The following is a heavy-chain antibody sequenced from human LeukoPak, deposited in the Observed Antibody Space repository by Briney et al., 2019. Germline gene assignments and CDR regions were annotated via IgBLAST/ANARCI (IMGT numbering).Heavy chain of an antibody. J-gene: IGHJ4*02. Sequence: ASVKVSCKASGYTFTSYDINWVRQATGQGLEWMGWMNPYSGNTAYAQKFQGRVTITRNTSISTAYMELSSLTSEDTAVYYCARGRYSGYGIDSWGQGTLVSVSS. CDR3: ARGRYSGYGIDS. V-gene: IGHV1-8*01. CDR1: GYTFTSYD. CDR2: MNPYSGNT. D-gene: IGHD5-12*01.